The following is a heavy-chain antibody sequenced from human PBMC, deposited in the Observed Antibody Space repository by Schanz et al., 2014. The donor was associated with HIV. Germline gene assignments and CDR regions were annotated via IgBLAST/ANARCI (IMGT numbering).Heavy chain of an antibody. CDR2: INPNSGGT. V-gene: IGHV1-2*02. D-gene: IGHD3-22*01. Sequence: QVQLVQSGAEVKKPGASVKVSCKASGYTFTGYYMHWVRQAPGQGLEWMGWINPNSGGTNYAQKFQGRVNMTRDTSSSTAYMELRRLRYDDTAVYYCAMGPDYYDSSAYYRVGLWYFDLWGRGTLVTVSS. CDR1: GYTFTGYY. CDR3: AMGPDYYDSSAYYRVGLWYFDL. J-gene: IGHJ2*01.